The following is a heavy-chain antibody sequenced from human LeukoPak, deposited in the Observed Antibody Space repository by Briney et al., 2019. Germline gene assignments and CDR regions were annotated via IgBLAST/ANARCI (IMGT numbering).Heavy chain of an antibody. D-gene: IGHD5-24*01. CDR1: GYTFTGYY. CDR3: AREQGEMATIPDY. V-gene: IGHV1-2*02. CDR2: INPNSGGT. J-gene: IGHJ4*02. Sequence: GASVKVSCKASGYTFTGYYMHWVRQAPGQGLEWMGWINPNSGGTNYAQKFQGRVTMTRDTSIPTAYMELSRLRSDDTAVYYCAREQGEMATIPDYWGQGTLVTVSS.